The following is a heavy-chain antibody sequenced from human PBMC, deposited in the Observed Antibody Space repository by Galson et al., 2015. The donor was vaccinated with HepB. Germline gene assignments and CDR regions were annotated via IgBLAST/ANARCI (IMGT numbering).Heavy chain of an antibody. Sequence: SVKVSCKASGYSFTNYGLSWIRQAPGPGLGWMGWFSGYDGSTNYAQKFQSRVTMTADTSTGTAYLELKNLRSDDTAVYYCARDSRLELRLNNYFSYGMDVWGQGTAVTVSS. CDR3: ARDSRLELRLNNYFSYGMDV. CDR2: FSGYDGST. J-gene: IGHJ6*02. V-gene: IGHV1-18*01. CDR1: GYSFTNYG. D-gene: IGHD2/OR15-2a*01.